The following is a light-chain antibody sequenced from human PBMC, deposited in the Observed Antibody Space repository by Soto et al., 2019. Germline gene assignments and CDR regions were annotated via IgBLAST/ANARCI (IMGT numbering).Light chain of an antibody. J-gene: IGKJ4*01. CDR2: LGS. CDR3: MQDLQTPLT. CDR1: QSLLHSNGYNY. V-gene: IGKV2-28*01. Sequence: MTQSPLSLPVTPGEPASISCRSSQSLLHSNGYNYLDWYLQKPGQSPQLLIYLGSNRASGVPDRFSGSGSGTDFTLKISRVEAEDVGVYYCMQDLQTPLTFGGGTKVDIK.